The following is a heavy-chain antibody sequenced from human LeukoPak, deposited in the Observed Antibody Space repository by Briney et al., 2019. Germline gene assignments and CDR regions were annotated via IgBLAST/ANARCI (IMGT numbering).Heavy chain of an antibody. CDR2: IYHSGIT. Sequence: SETLSLTCAASGGSIGSGGFSWSWIRLPPGKGLECIGYIYHSGITYYNPSLKSRVTISIDRSKNQFSLTLSSVTAADTAVYYCARGSGFYYGSGSPPTAVDVWGQGTTVTVSS. CDR1: GGSIGSGGFS. V-gene: IGHV4-30-2*01. J-gene: IGHJ6*02. CDR3: ARGSGFYYGSGSPPTAVDV. D-gene: IGHD3-10*01.